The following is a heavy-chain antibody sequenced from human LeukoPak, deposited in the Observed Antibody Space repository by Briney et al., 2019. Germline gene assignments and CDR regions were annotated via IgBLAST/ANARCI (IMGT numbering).Heavy chain of an antibody. CDR2: ILYTRSS. Sequence: ASETLSLTCTVSGGSIRSDVHYWDWIRQPPGKGLEWIGSILYTRSSWVKPSLNSRASISVDTSNNQFSLRLRSVHATDTALYHCARRASGSGGTQAGMDVWGQGTTVTVSS. CDR1: GGSIRSDVHY. V-gene: IGHV4-39*01. D-gene: IGHD2-15*01. CDR3: ARRASGSGGTQAGMDV. J-gene: IGHJ6*02.